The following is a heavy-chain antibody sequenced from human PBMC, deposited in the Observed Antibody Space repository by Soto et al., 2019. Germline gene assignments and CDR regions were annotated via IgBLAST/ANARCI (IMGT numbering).Heavy chain of an antibody. CDR1: GGTFSSYA. CDR3: ARGGYSYALYYYGMDV. D-gene: IGHD5-18*01. J-gene: IGHJ6*02. CDR2: IIPIFGTA. Sequence: QVQLVQSGAEVKKPGSSVKVSCKASGGTFSSYAISWVRQAPGQGLEWMGGIIPIFGTANYAQKFQGRVTIPADESTRTAYMELSSLRSEDTAVYYCARGGYSYALYYYGMDVWGQGTTVTVSS. V-gene: IGHV1-69*12.